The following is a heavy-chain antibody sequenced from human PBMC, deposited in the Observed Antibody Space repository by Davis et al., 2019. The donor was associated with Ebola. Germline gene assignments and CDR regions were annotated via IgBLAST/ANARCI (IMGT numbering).Heavy chain of an antibody. CDR3: TTPGGQDSGYDVFDI. V-gene: IGHV1-46*03. Sequence: ASVKVSCKTSNYRFSSHGIAWVRQAPGQGLEWMGMINPNDGRTIYAQKFQGRVTVTRDTSTTTVYMDLSSLRSEDTALYYCTTPGGQDSGYDVFDIWGQGTMVTVSS. D-gene: IGHD5-12*01. CDR2: INPNDGRT. CDR1: NYRFSSHG. J-gene: IGHJ3*02.